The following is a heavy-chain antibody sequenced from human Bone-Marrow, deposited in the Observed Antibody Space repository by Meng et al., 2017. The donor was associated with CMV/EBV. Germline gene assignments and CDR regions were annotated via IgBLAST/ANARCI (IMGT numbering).Heavy chain of an antibody. CDR1: GFPFSRCL. CDR2: ISSSSSYI. J-gene: IGHJ4*02. D-gene: IGHD5-12*01. Sequence: CAASGFPFSRCLMSWVRQAPGKGLGWVSSISSSSSYIYYADSVKGRFTISRDNAKNSLYLQMNSLRAEDTAVYYCARDLATWPNPDYWGQGTLVTVSS. CDR3: ARDLATWPNPDY. V-gene: IGHV3-21*01.